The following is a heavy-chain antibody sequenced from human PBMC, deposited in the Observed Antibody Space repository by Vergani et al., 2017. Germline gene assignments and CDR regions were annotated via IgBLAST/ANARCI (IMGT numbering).Heavy chain of an antibody. V-gene: IGHV4-31*03. Sequence: QVQLQESGPGLVKPSQTLSLTCTVSGGSISSSNWWSWVRQPPGKGLEWIGYIYYSGSTYYNPSLKSRVTISVDTSKNQFSLKLSSVTAADTAVYYCARGPYGDYGSDYWGQGTLVTVSS. J-gene: IGHJ4*02. CDR2: IYYSGST. CDR3: ARGPYGDYGSDY. CDR1: GGSISSSNW. D-gene: IGHD4-17*01.